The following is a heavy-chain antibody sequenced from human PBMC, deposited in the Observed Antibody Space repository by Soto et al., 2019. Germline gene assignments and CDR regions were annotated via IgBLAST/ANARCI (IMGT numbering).Heavy chain of an antibody. CDR2: ISAYNGNT. Sequence: QVQLVQSGAEVKKPGASVKVSCKASGYTFTSYGISWVRQAPGQGLEWMGWISAYNGNTNYAQKREGRVTMTTDTSTSTAYMELRSLRSDDTAVYYCARERGGLIAAAGPGDYWGQGTLVTVSS. D-gene: IGHD6-13*01. CDR1: GYTFTSYG. J-gene: IGHJ4*02. V-gene: IGHV1-18*01. CDR3: ARERGGLIAAAGPGDY.